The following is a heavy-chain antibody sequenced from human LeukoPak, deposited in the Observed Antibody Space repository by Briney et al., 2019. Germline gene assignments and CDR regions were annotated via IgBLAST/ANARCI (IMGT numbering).Heavy chain of an antibody. D-gene: IGHD5-18*01. V-gene: IGHV1-46*01. CDR3: ARGPHRPFIQLWLTWSADSRGDLGDY. CDR1: GYTFTSNY. J-gene: IGHJ4*02. Sequence: ASVKVSCKASGYTFTSNYIHWVRQAPGQGLEWMGMIYPRDGSTSYAQKFQGRVTMTRNTSISTAYMELSSLRSEDTAVYYCARGPHRPFIQLWLTWSADSRGDLGDYWGQGTLVTVSS. CDR2: IYPRDGST.